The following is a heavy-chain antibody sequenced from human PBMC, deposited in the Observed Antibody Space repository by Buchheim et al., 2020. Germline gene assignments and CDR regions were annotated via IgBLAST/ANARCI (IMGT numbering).Heavy chain of an antibody. CDR2: IYYRGST. Sequence: QVQLQESGPGLVKPSQTLSLTCTVSGGSISSGDYYWSWIRQPPGEGLEWIGHIYYRGSTYYNPSLKSRVTISVETSKNQFSLRLSSVTAADTAVYYCARGVNEYYYDSSGYYRFDYWGQGTL. V-gene: IGHV4-30-4*01. D-gene: IGHD3-22*01. CDR1: GGSISSGDYY. J-gene: IGHJ4*02. CDR3: ARGVNEYYYDSSGYYRFDY.